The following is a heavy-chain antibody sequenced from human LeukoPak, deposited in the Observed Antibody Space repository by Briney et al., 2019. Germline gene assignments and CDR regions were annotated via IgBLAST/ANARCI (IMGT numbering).Heavy chain of an antibody. D-gene: IGHD5-24*01. J-gene: IGHJ4*02. CDR1: GFTFNSYS. CDR3: ARDMAVGEMATITDDY. CDR2: ISSSSSYI. Sequence: PGGSLRLSCAASGFTFNSYSMNWVRQAPGKGLEWVSSISSSSSYIYYADSVKGRFTISRDSAKNSLYLQMNSLGAEDTAVYYWARDMAVGEMATITDDYWGQGTLVTVSS. V-gene: IGHV3-21*04.